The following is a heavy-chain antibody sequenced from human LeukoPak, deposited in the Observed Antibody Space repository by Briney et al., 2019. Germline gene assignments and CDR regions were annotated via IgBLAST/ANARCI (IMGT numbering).Heavy chain of an antibody. CDR3: ARDWIAPGYFDY. CDR1: GFTFSSYS. CDR2: ISSSSSTI. Sequence: GGSLRLSCAASGFTFSSYSMNWVRQAPGKGLEWDSYISSSSSTIYYADSVKGRFTISRDNAKNSLYLQMNSLRAEDTAVYYCARDWIAPGYFDYWGQGTLVTVSS. V-gene: IGHV3-48*04. J-gene: IGHJ4*02. D-gene: IGHD2-2*03.